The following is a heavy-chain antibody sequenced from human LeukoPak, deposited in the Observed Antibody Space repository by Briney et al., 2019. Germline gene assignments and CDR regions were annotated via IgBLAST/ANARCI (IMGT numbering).Heavy chain of an antibody. J-gene: IGHJ4*02. CDR2: IRQDGSEK. CDR1: GFTFSDYW. D-gene: IGHD5-24*01. CDR3: ARLRDGFTWFFDN. V-gene: IGHV3-7*01. Sequence: GGSLRLSCAASGFTFSDYWMSWVRQAPGKGLEWVANIRQDGSEKSYVDSVKGRFIISRDNAYNSLYLQINNRRVEDTAVYYCARLRDGFTWFFDNWGQGTLVTVSS.